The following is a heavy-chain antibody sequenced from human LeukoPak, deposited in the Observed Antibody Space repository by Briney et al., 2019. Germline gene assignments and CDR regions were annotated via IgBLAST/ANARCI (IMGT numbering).Heavy chain of an antibody. CDR2: IIPIFGTA. CDR1: GYTFTSYA. CDR3: ARGGVRYYYDGSGYSPQENWFDP. J-gene: IGHJ5*02. V-gene: IGHV1-69*13. Sequence: GASVTVSFKASGYTFTSYAMNWVRQAPGQGIEWMGGIIPIFGTANYAQKFQGRVTITADESTSTAYMELSSLRSEDTAVYYCARGGVRYYYDGSGYSPQENWFDPWGQGTLVTVSS. D-gene: IGHD3-22*01.